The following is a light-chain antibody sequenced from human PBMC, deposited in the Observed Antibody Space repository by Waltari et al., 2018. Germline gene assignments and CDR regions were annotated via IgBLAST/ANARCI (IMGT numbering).Light chain of an antibody. V-gene: IGLV2-8*01. CDR2: EVN. J-gene: IGLJ1*01. CDR3: SSYAGSIGV. Sequence: QSALTQPPSASGSPGQSVTISCTGTSSDVGGYNYVSWYQQHPGQAPNFMIYEVNKRPSGVPARFSGAKSGKTASLTVSGLQAEDEADYYCSSYAGSIGVFGTGTKVTVL. CDR1: SSDVGGYNY.